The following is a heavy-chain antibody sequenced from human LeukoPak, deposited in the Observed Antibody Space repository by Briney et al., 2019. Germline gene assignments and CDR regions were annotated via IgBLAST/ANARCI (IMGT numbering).Heavy chain of an antibody. V-gene: IGHV4-59*01. CDR3: ARVGSGNFDY. Sequence: SETLSLTCTVSGGAISTYYWSWIRQPPGRGLEWIGYIYYSGNTNYNPSLKSRLTISIDTSKNQSSLRLSSVTAADTAVYYCARVGSGNFDYWGQGTLVTVSS. CDR2: IYYSGNT. CDR1: GGAISTYY. J-gene: IGHJ4*02. D-gene: IGHD1-26*01.